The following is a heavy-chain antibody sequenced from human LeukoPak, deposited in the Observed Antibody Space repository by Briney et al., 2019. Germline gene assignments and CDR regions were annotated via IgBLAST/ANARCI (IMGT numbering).Heavy chain of an antibody. J-gene: IGHJ4*02. D-gene: IGHD3-22*01. Sequence: PSETLSLTCAVSGGSISSGGYSWSWIRQPPGKGLEWIGYIYHSGSTYYNPSLKSRDTISVDRSKNQFSLKLSSVTAADTAVYYCARGGSSGPVDYWGQGTLVTVSS. CDR2: IYHSGST. CDR3: ARGGSSGPVDY. V-gene: IGHV4-30-2*01. CDR1: GGSISSGGYS.